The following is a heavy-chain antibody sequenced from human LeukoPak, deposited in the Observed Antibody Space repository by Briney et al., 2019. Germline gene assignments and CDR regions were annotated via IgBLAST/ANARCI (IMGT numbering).Heavy chain of an antibody. J-gene: IGHJ4*02. CDR3: ARLYDSSGYYYFFVY. CDR2: ISSSGSTK. Sequence: GGSLRLSYAASGFTFSDYYMSWIRQAPGKGLEWVSYISSSGSTKYYADSVKGRFTISRDNAKNSLFLQMNSLRAEDTALYYCARLYDSSGYYYFFVYWGQGTLVTVSS. D-gene: IGHD3-22*01. CDR1: GFTFSDYY. V-gene: IGHV3-11*01.